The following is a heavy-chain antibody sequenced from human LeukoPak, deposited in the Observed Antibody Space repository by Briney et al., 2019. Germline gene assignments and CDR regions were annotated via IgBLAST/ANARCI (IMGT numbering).Heavy chain of an antibody. D-gene: IGHD6-19*01. J-gene: IGHJ5*02. V-gene: IGHV4-59*12. CDR2: IYYSGST. CDR1: GGSFSSYY. CDR3: AREPDSSGWSNWFDP. Sequence: KTSETLSLTCAVYGGSFSSYYWSWIRQPPGKGLEWIGYIYYSGSTNYNPSLKSRVTISVDTSKNQFSLKLSPVTAADTAVYYCAREPDSSGWSNWFDPWGQGTLVTVSS.